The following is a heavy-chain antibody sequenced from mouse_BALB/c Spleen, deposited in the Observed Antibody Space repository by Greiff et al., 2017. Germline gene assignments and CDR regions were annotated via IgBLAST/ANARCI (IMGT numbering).Heavy chain of an antibody. CDR1: GFNIKDTY. Sequence: EVQLQQSGAELVKPGASVKLSCTASGFNIKDTYMHWVKQRPEQGLEWIGRIDPANGNTKYDPKFQGKATITADTSSNTAYLQLSSLTSEDTAVYYCASPYGYDEYCDVWGAGTTVTVSS. CDR3: ASPYGYDEYCDV. D-gene: IGHD2-2*01. CDR2: IDPANGNT. J-gene: IGHJ1*01. V-gene: IGHV14-3*02.